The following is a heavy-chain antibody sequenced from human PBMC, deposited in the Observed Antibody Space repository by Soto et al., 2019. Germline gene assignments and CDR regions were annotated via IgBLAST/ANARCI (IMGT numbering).Heavy chain of an antibody. V-gene: IGHV3-33*01. D-gene: IGHD3-22*01. Sequence: GGSLRLSCAASGFTFSSYGMHWVRQAPGKGLEWVAVIWYDGSNKYYADSVKGRFTISRDNSKNTLYLQMNSLRAEDTAVYYCARSGDYYDSSGYSHWGQGTLVTVSS. CDR1: GFTFSSYG. CDR3: ARSGDYYDSSGYSH. J-gene: IGHJ4*02. CDR2: IWYDGSNK.